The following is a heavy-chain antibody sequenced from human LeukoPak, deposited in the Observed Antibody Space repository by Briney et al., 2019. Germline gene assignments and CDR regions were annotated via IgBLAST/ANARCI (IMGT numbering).Heavy chain of an antibody. CDR2: VYYSKNT. CDR3: ARRLYSSSTFDY. J-gene: IGHJ4*02. V-gene: IGHV4-39*01. D-gene: IGHD6-6*01. CDR1: GGSTSSNSYY. Sequence: SETLSLTCTVSGGSTSSNSYYWGWIRQPPGKGLEWIGNVYYSKNTYYNPSLKSRLTISVDASKNQFSLKLTSTTAADTAVYYCARRLYSSSTFDYWGRGILVTVSS.